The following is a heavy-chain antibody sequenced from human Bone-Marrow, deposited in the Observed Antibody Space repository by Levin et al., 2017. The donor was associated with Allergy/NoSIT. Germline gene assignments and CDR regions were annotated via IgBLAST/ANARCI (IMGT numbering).Heavy chain of an antibody. V-gene: IGHV3-7*03. CDR2: IKQDGSEK. CDR3: ARGVGIAAADTVYNGFDP. CDR1: GFTFSSYW. J-gene: IGHJ5*02. Sequence: PGGSLRLSCAASGFTFSSYWMSWVRQAPGKGLEWVANIKQDGSEKYYVDSVKGRFTISRDNAKNSLYLQMNSLRAEDTAVYYCARGVGIAAADTVYNGFDPWGQGTLVTVSS. D-gene: IGHD6-13*01.